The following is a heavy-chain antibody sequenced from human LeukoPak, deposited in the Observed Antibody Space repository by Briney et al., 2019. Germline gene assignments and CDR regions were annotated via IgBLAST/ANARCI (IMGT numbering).Heavy chain of an antibody. CDR2: MNPNSGNT. Sequence: ASVKVSCKASGYTFTSYDINWVRQATGQGLEWMGWMNPNSGNTGYAQKFQGRVTITRNTSISTAYMELSSLRSEDTAAYYCARLGYSRRKYYFDYWGQGTLVTVSS. CDR1: GYTFTSYD. D-gene: IGHD3-16*01. V-gene: IGHV1-8*03. CDR3: ARLGYSRRKYYFDY. J-gene: IGHJ4*02.